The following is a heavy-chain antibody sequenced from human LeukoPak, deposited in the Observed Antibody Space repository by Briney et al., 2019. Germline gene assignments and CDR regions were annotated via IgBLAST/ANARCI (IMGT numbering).Heavy chain of an antibody. D-gene: IGHD2-2*01. Sequence: ASVKVSCKASGYTFTGYYMHWVRQAPGQGLEWMGWINPNSGGTNYAQKFQGRVTMTRDTSISTAYMELSRLRSDDTAVYYCARALKDCSSTSCPLDDPWGQGTLVTVSS. CDR1: GYTFTGYY. J-gene: IGHJ5*02. V-gene: IGHV1-2*02. CDR2: INPNSGGT. CDR3: ARALKDCSSTSCPLDDP.